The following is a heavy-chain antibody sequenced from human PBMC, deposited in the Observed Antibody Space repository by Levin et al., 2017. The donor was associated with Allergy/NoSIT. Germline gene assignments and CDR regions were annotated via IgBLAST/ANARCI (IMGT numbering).Heavy chain of an antibody. CDR1: GFTFSSSA. CDR2: ITGPFQTT. Sequence: GGSLRLSCAASGFTFSSSAMSWVRQAPGKGLEWVSAITGPFQTTYYADSVKGRFTISRDNSKNTLYLQINSLRVDDTAVYYCAKDGSRLYSWGQGTLVTVAS. J-gene: IGHJ4*02. V-gene: IGHV3-23*01. CDR3: AKDGSRLYS. D-gene: IGHD3-16*01.